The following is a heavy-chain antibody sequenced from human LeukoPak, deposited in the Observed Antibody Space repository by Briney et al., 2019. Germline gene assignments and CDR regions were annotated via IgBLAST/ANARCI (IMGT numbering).Heavy chain of an antibody. CDR1: GFTFSSYA. J-gene: IGHJ6*02. D-gene: IGHD2-2*01. V-gene: IGHV3-23*01. Sequence: GGSLRLSCAASGFTFSSYAMSWVRQAPGKGLEWVSAISGSGGSTYYADSVKGRFTISRDNSKNTLYLQMNSLRAEDTAVYYCAKGRGYCSSTSCYVAYYYYGMDVWGQGTTVTVSS. CDR3: AKGRGYCSSTSCYVAYYYYGMDV. CDR2: ISGSGGST.